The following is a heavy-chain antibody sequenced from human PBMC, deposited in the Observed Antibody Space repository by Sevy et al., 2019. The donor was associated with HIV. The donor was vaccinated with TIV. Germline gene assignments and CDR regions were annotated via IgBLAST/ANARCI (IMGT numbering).Heavy chain of an antibody. CDR2: IFRSGDVT. D-gene: IGHD3-22*01. Sequence: GGSLRLSCTASGFTFSSYAMNWVRQAPGKGLEWVSTIFRSGDVTYYADSVKGRFTISRDNSRNTRYLQMNSLRAEDTAVYYCAGARYDSSGSFDAVDIWGQGTMVTVSS. CDR1: GFTFSSYA. V-gene: IGHV3-23*01. CDR3: AGARYDSSGSFDAVDI. J-gene: IGHJ3*02.